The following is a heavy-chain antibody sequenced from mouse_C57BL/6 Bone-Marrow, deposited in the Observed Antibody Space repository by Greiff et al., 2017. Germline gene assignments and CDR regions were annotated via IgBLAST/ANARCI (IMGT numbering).Heavy chain of an antibody. J-gene: IGHJ1*03. CDR3: AGYSRRDWYFDV. D-gene: IGHD1-2*01. CDR2: ISSGGSYT. CDR1: GFTFSSYG. Sequence: EVQLVESGGDLVKSGGSLNLSCAASGFTFSSYGMSWVRQTPDKRLEWVATISSGGSYTYYPDSVKGRFTISRDNAKNTLYLQMSSLKSEDTAMYYCAGYSRRDWYFDVWGTGTTVTVSS. V-gene: IGHV5-6*01.